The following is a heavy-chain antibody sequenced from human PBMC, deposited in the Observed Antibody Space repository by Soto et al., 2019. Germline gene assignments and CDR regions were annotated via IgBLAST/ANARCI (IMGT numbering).Heavy chain of an antibody. Sequence: AXETLSLTCVVSGHSLSSACFWGWSRQPPGKGLEWIGSMYHSGSTFYNPSLKSRVTISMVTSNNQFSLKLRSATAADTAVYYCAAYDFSGAAAFDVWGLGIMVTVSS. CDR2: MYHSGST. CDR1: GHSLSSACF. V-gene: IGHV4-38-2*01. D-gene: IGHD3-3*01. CDR3: AAYDFSGAAAFDV. J-gene: IGHJ3*01.